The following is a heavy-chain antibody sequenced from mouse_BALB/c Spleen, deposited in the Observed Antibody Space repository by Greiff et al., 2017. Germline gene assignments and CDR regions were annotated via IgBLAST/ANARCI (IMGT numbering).Heavy chain of an antibody. CDR3: ARLYYYGSSGYAMDY. D-gene: IGHD1-1*01. CDR2: INSNGGST. Sequence: EVQRVESGGGLVKLGGSLKLSCAASGFTFSSYYMSWVRQTPEKRLELVSAINSNGGSTYYPDTVKGRFTISRDNAKNTLYLQMSSLKSEDTALYYCARLYYYGSSGYAMDYWGQGTSVTVSS. CDR1: GFTFSSYY. J-gene: IGHJ4*01. V-gene: IGHV5-6-2*01.